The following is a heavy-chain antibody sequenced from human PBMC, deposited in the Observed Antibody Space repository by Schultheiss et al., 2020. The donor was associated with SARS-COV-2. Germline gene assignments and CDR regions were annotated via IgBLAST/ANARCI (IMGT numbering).Heavy chain of an antibody. V-gene: IGHV4-34*01. J-gene: IGHJ4*02. CDR3: ARHHYYDSSVFDY. CDR1: GGSFSGYY. Sequence: SETLSLTCAVYGGSFSGYYCSWIRQPPGKGLEWIGEINHSGSTNYNPSLKSRVTISVDTSKNQFSLKLSSVTAADTAVYYCARHHYYDSSVFDYWGQGTLVTVSS. D-gene: IGHD3-22*01. CDR2: INHSGST.